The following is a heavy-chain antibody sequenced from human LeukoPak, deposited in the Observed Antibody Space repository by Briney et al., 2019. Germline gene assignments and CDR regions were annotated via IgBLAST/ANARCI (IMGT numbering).Heavy chain of an antibody. V-gene: IGHV3-74*01. D-gene: IGHD3-10*01. Sequence: PGGSLRLSCAASGFTFSSYWMHWVRQAPGKGLVWVSRINTDGSSTNYADSVKGRFTISRDNAKSSLYLQMNSLRAEDTAVHYCARARYGDYYYYTDVWGIGTTVTVSS. CDR3: ARARYGDYYYYTDV. J-gene: IGHJ6*03. CDR2: INTDGSST. CDR1: GFTFSSYW.